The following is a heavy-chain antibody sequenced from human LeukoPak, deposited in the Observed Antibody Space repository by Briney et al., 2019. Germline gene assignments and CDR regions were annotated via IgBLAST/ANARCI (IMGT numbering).Heavy chain of an antibody. V-gene: IGHV1-46*01. CDR1: GYTFTSYY. CDR3: ARGGMGIQLWPFDL. CDR2: SNPNSGST. J-gene: IGHJ4*02. D-gene: IGHD5-18*01. Sequence: ASVKVSCKASGYTFTSYYIHWVRQAPGQGLEWMGISNPNSGSTSYAQNFQGRVSVTRDTSTSTVYMDLSSLRSEDTAVYFCARGGMGIQLWPFDLWGQGTLVTVSS.